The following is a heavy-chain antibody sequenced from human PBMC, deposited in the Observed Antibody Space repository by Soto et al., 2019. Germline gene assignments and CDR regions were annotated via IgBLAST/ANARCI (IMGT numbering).Heavy chain of an antibody. J-gene: IGHJ4*02. CDR3: ARWFTYGNFDYFDY. CDR1: GFTFSSDW. CDR2: IDSGGRTT. V-gene: IGHV3-74*01. Sequence: GGSLRLSCADSGFTFSSDWMHWFRQAPGKGLVWVSRIDSGGRTTTYADSVKGRFTISRDNAKNTLYLQMNGLRAEDTALYYCARWFTYGNFDYFDYWGQGTQVTVSS. D-gene: IGHD3-10*01.